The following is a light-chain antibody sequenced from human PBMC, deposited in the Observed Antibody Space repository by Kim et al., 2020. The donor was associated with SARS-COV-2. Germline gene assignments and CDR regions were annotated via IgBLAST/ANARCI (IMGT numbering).Light chain of an antibody. CDR1: TSNIGSNT. Sequence: QAVVTQPPSASGTPGQTVTISCSGSTSNIGSNTVNWYRHLPGTAPKLLIYTSDQRPSGVPDRFSGSKSGTSATLAINGLQSEDEADYYCAAWDDSLNGVVFGGGTQLTVL. V-gene: IGLV1-44*01. CDR3: AAWDDSLNGVV. J-gene: IGLJ2*01. CDR2: TSD.